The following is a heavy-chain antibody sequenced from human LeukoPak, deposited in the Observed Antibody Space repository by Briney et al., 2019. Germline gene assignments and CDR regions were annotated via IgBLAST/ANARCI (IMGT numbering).Heavy chain of an antibody. D-gene: IGHD1-1*01. CDR2: ISSSSSYI. Sequence: PGGSLRLSCAASGFTFSSYSMNWVRQAPGKGLEWVSSISSSSSYIYYADSVKGRFTISRDNAKNSLYLHMNSLRAEDTAVYYCARGSAVQTFFDYWGQGTLVTVSS. CDR3: ARGSAVQTFFDY. V-gene: IGHV3-21*01. CDR1: GFTFSSYS. J-gene: IGHJ4*02.